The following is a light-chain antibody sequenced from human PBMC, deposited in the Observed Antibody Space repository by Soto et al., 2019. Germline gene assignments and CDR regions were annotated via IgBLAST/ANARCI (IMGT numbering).Light chain of an antibody. V-gene: IGLV1-51*01. CDR1: SSNIGNNY. CDR2: DNN. J-gene: IGLJ2*01. Sequence: QSVLTQPPSVSAAPGQKVTISCSGSSSNIGNNYVSWYQQLPGTAPKLLIYDNNKRPSGIPDRFSGSKSGTSGTLDITGLRTGDEADYYCATWDGSLPGEVFGGGTKLTVL. CDR3: ATWDGSLPGEV.